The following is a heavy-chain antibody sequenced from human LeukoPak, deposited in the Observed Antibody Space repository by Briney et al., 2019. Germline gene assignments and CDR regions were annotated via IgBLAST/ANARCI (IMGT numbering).Heavy chain of an antibody. Sequence: SVKVSCKASGGTFSSYTISWVRQAPGQGLEWMGRIIPILGIANYAQKFQGRVTITADKSTSTAYMELSSLRSGDTAVYYCARDPHTLSNYLWFDPWGQGTLVTVSS. D-gene: IGHD4-11*01. V-gene: IGHV1-69*04. J-gene: IGHJ5*02. CDR1: GGTFSSYT. CDR2: IIPILGIA. CDR3: ARDPHTLSNYLWFDP.